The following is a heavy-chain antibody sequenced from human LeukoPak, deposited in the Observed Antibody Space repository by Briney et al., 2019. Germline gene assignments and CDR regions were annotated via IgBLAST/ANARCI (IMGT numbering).Heavy chain of an antibody. CDR1: GLTFSSYA. J-gene: IGHJ3*01. V-gene: IGHV3-23*01. CDR2: INSDGAYT. Sequence: GGSLRLCCAASGLTFSSYAMSWVRQAPGQGLEWVSTINSDGAYTYYADSVKGRFTISRDNSKNTLSLQMNSLRVEDTAMYFCAKDIQLSTWGLGTMVTVSS. D-gene: IGHD5-24*01. CDR3: AKDIQLST.